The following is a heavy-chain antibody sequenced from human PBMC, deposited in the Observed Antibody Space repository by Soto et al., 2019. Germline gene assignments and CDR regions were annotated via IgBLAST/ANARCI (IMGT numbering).Heavy chain of an antibody. D-gene: IGHD3-22*01. J-gene: IGHJ4*01. CDR3: AREMNYYDTSGDSYFDS. CDR2: IYYSGST. Sequence: QVQLQESGPGLVKPSQTLSLTCTVSGGSINSGTYHWSWIRQHPGKGLEWIGYIYYSGSTFYNPSLKSRLTISVDTSKNQFSLRLSSVTAADTAVYYCAREMNYYDTSGDSYFDSWGHGTLVTVSS. V-gene: IGHV4-31*03. CDR1: GGSINSGTYH.